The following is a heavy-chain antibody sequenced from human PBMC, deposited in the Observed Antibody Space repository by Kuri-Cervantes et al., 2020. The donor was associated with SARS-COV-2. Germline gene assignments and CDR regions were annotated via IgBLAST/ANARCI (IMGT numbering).Heavy chain of an antibody. D-gene: IGHD4-17*01. CDR3: ARVGDRTSTKFDY. CDR2: IYHSGST. Sequence: SETLSLTCTVSGGSISSGGYYWSWIRQPPGKGLGWIGYIYHSGSTYYNPSLKSRVTISVDRSKNQFSLKLSSVTAADTAVYYCARVGDRTSTKFDYWGQGTLVTVSS. CDR1: GGSISSGGYY. V-gene: IGHV4-30-2*01. J-gene: IGHJ4*02.